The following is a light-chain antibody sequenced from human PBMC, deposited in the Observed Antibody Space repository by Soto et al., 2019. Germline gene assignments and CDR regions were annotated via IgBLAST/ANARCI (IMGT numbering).Light chain of an antibody. CDR2: DAS. CDR1: QSVSSY. V-gene: IGKV3-11*01. J-gene: IGKJ4*01. Sequence: EIVLTQSPATLYLSPGERATLSCRASQSVSSYLAWYQQKPGQAPRLLIYDASNRATGIPARFSGSGSGTDFTLTISSLEPEDFAVYYCQQRSTWPPTFGGGTKVEIK. CDR3: QQRSTWPPT.